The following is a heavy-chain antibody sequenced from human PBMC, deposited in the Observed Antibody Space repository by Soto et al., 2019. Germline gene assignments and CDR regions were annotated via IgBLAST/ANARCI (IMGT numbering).Heavy chain of an antibody. V-gene: IGHV4-39*01. J-gene: IGHJ4*02. CDR1: GGSITSSSYY. Sequence: QLQLQESGPGLVKPSETLSLTCTVSGGSITSSSYYWGWIRQPPMQGLEWIATIYYSDSTYYNPSLKSRVXIXVXTSKNQFSLKLSSVPAADTAVYSCATRTISGYYFDYWGQGTLVTVSS. CDR3: ATRTISGYYFDY. D-gene: IGHD1-26*01. CDR2: IYYSDST.